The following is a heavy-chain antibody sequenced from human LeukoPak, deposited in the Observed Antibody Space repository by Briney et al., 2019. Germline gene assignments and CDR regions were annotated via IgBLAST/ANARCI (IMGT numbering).Heavy chain of an antibody. J-gene: IGHJ4*02. V-gene: IGHV4-59*12. CDR1: GGSISSYY. CDR3: ARDSYYYDSSGYYHFDY. Sequence: SETLSLTCTVSGGSISSYYWSWIRQPPGKGLEWIGYIYYSGSTYYNPSLRSRVTISVDTSKNQFSLKLSSVTAADTAVYYCARDSYYYDSSGYYHFDYWGQGTLVTVSS. CDR2: IYYSGST. D-gene: IGHD3-22*01.